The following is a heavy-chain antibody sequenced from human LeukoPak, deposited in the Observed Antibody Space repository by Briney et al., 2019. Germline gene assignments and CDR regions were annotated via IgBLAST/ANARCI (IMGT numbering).Heavy chain of an antibody. J-gene: IGHJ4*02. CDR3: ARHNSYLVSAAYDY. CDR1: GDSITSYY. D-gene: IGHD2-15*01. CDR2: VHHSGST. V-gene: IGHV4-59*01. Sequence: SETLSLTCTVSGDSITSYYWTWIRQPPGKGLEWIGYVHHSGSTNYNPSLKSRLTISVDTSKNQFSLKLTSVSAADTVVYYCARHNSYLVSAAYDYWGQGALVTVSS.